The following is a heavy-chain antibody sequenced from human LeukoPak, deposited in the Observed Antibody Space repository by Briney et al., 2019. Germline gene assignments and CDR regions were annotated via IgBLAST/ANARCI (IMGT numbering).Heavy chain of an antibody. CDR1: GFTVSSNY. J-gene: IGHJ1*01. CDR3: AKGGPVAADPRYFQH. Sequence: PGGSLRLSCAASGFTVSSNYMSWVRQAPGKGLEWVSVIYSGGSTYYADSVKGRFTISRDNSKNTLSLQMNSLRAEDTAVYYCAKGGPVAADPRYFQHWGQGTLVTVSS. CDR2: IYSGGST. V-gene: IGHV3-53*01. D-gene: IGHD6-19*01.